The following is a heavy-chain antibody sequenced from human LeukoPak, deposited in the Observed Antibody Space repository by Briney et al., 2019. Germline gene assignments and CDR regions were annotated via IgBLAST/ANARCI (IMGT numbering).Heavy chain of an antibody. CDR1: GYFISSGYY. Sequence: SETLSLTCAVSGYFISSGYYWGWLRQPPGKGLEWIASIYHTGTTYYNPSLKSRVTISLDTSKNQFSLKLSSVTAADTAVYYCGRDLGGSGSYYYEWGQGTLVTVSS. V-gene: IGHV4-38-2*02. D-gene: IGHD3-10*01. CDR3: GRDLGGSGSYYYE. CDR2: IYHTGTT. J-gene: IGHJ4*02.